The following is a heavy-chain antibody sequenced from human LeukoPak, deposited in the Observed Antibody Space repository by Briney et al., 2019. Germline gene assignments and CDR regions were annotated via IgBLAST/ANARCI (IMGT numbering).Heavy chain of an antibody. CDR1: GGSITVYH. J-gene: IGHJ4*02. D-gene: IGHD6-19*01. CDR2: IHADGST. V-gene: IGHV4-4*07. Sequence: TSGTLSLTCHVFGGSITVYHWSWFRQPAGKGLEWIGQIHADGSTNYNPSLRSRLAMSIDTSRNQFYLDLTSVTAADTSVYFCAGRAQANGWSLDYWGQGALVAVSS. CDR3: AGRAQANGWSLDY.